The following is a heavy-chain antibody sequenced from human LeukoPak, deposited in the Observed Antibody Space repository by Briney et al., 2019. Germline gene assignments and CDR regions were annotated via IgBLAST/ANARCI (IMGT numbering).Heavy chain of an antibody. J-gene: IGHJ5*02. CDR2: ISGSGGST. CDR3: AKEERDSGDFTQNYVWGSYRPNWFDP. CDR1: GFTFSSYA. Sequence: GGSLRLSCAASGFTFSSYAMSWVRQAPGKGLEWVSAISGSGGSTYYADSVKGRFTISRDNSKNTLYLQMNSLRAEDTAVYYCAKEERDSGDFTQNYVWGSYRPNWFDPWGQGTLVTVSS. V-gene: IGHV3-23*01. D-gene: IGHD3-16*02.